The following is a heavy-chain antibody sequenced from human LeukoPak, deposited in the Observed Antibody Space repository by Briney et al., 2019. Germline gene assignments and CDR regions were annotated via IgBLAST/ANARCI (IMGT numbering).Heavy chain of an antibody. CDR3: ARASITMIVGWFDP. J-gene: IGHJ5*02. CDR1: GYSFTSYW. CDR2: IYPGDSDT. Sequence: GESLKISCKGSGYSFTSYWIGWVRQMPGKGLEWMGIIYPGDSDTRYSPSFQGQVTTSADKSISTAYLQWSSLKASDAAMYYCARASITMIVGWFDPWGQGTLVTVSS. V-gene: IGHV5-51*01. D-gene: IGHD3-22*01.